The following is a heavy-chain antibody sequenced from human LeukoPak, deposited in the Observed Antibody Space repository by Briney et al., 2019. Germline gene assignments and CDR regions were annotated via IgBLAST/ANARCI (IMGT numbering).Heavy chain of an antibody. CDR1: GGTFSSYA. Sequence: SVKVSCMASGGTFSSYAISWVRQAPGQGLEWMGGIIPIFGTANYAQKFQGRVTITADESTSTAYMELSSLRSEDTAVYYCASPFYYDSTIAAFDIWGQGTMVTVSS. D-gene: IGHD3-22*01. V-gene: IGHV1-69*13. CDR3: ASPFYYDSTIAAFDI. CDR2: IIPIFGTA. J-gene: IGHJ3*02.